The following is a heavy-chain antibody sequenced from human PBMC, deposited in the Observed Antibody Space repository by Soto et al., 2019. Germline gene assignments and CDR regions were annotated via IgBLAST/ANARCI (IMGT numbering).Heavy chain of an antibody. CDR1: GSSISSGRYS. V-gene: IGHV4-31*03. D-gene: IGHD2-2*01. CDR3: ASYQQSYAFDI. Sequence: SETLSLTCTVSGSSISSGRYSWSWIRQHPGKGLEWIGYIYYSGTTYYNPSLKSRVTISVDTSKNQFSLKLSSVTAADTAVYYCASYQQSYAFDIWGQGTMVTVSS. J-gene: IGHJ3*02. CDR2: IYYSGTT.